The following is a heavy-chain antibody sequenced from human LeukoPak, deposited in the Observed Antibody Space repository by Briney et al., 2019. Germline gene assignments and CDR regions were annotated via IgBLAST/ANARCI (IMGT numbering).Heavy chain of an antibody. CDR2: IYYSGST. CDR3: ARGDGYNYRY. CDR1: GGSISSGGYY. J-gene: IGHJ4*02. V-gene: IGHV4-31*03. D-gene: IGHD5-24*01. Sequence: SETLSLTCTVSGGSISSGGYYWTWIRQHPGKGLEWIGYIYYSGSTYYNPSLKSRVSISVDTSKNQFSLKLSSVTAADTAVYYCARGDGYNYRYWGQGTLVTVSS.